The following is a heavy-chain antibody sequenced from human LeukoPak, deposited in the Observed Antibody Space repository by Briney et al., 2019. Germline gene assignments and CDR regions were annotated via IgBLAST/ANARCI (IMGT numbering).Heavy chain of an antibody. CDR1: GYSISSGYY. J-gene: IGHJ4*02. CDR2: IYHSGST. D-gene: IGHD3-3*01. Sequence: SETLSLTCAVSGYSISSGYYWGWIRQPPGKGLEWIGSIYHSGSTYYNPSLKSRVTISVDTSKNQFSLKLSSVTAADMAVYYCARLTIFPDYWGQGTLVTVSS. V-gene: IGHV4-38-2*01. CDR3: ARLTIFPDY.